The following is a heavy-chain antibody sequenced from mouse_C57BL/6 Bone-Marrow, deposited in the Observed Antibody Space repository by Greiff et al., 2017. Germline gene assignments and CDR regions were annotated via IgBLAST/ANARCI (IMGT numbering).Heavy chain of an antibody. CDR1: GYTFTDYY. J-gene: IGHJ4*01. CDR2: INPYNGGT. Sequence: EVQLQQSGPVLVKPGASVKMSCKASGYTFTDYYMNWVKQSHGKSLEWIGVINPYNGGTSYNQQFKGKATLTVDKSSSTAYMELNSLTSEDSAVYYCAGRSDGYAMDYWGQGTSVTVSS. V-gene: IGHV1-19*01. CDR3: AGRSDGYAMDY.